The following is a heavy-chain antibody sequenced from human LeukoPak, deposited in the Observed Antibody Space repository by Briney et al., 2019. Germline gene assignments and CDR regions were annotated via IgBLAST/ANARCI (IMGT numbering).Heavy chain of an antibody. CDR1: GGSISSYY. CDR2: IYSSGST. D-gene: IGHD4-23*01. V-gene: IGHV4-4*07. CDR3: ARDHDYGGNPFDY. J-gene: IGHJ4*02. Sequence: SETLSLTCTVSGGSISSYYWSWIRQPAGEGLEWIGRIYSSGSTTYNPSLKSRVTMSVDTSKNQFSLKLSSVTAADTAVYYCARDHDYGGNPFDYWGQGTLVTVSS.